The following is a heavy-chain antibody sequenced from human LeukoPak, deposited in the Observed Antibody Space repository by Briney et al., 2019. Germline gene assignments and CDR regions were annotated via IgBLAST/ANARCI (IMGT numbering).Heavy chain of an antibody. V-gene: IGHV3-21*01. D-gene: IGHD1-26*01. Sequence: GGSLRLSCAAFGFSFSNYNMNWARLAPGKGLEWVSSITSSGSHIFYADSVKGRFTISRDNADNSLYLQMNSLRAEDTAVYFCARDPYSGAYGSDYYYYMDIWGKGTTVTVSS. CDR3: ARDPYSGAYGSDYYYYMDI. CDR2: ITSSGSHI. CDR1: GFSFSNYN. J-gene: IGHJ6*03.